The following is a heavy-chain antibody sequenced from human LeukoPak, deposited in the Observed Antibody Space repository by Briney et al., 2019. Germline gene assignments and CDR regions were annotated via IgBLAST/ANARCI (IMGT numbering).Heavy chain of an antibody. D-gene: IGHD2-15*01. J-gene: IGHJ4*02. Sequence: GASVNVSCKASGYTFTSYAMHWVRQAPGQRLEWMGWINAGNGNTKYSQKFQGRVTITRDTSASTAYMELSSLRSEDTAVYYCARAYCSGGSCYFNFDYWGQGTLVTVSS. CDR2: INAGNGNT. V-gene: IGHV1-3*01. CDR3: ARAYCSGGSCYFNFDY. CDR1: GYTFTSYA.